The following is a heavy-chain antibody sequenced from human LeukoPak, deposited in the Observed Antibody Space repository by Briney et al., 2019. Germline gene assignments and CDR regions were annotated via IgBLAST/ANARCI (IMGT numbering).Heavy chain of an antibody. Sequence: GGSLRLSCAASGFTFSSYAMSWVRQAPGKGLEWVSAISGSGGSTYYADSVKGRFTISRDNSKNTLYLQMNSLRAEDTAVYYCAKDNPVVPAAIKTFDCWGQGTLVTVSS. V-gene: IGHV3-23*01. J-gene: IGHJ4*02. CDR1: GFTFSSYA. CDR2: ISGSGGST. D-gene: IGHD2-2*01. CDR3: AKDNPVVPAAIKTFDC.